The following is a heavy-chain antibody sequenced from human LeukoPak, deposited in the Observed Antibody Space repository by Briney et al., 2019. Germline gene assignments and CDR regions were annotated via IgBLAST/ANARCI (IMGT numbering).Heavy chain of an antibody. V-gene: IGHV1-46*01. Sequence: GASVKVSCKTSGYTFTSYYIHWVRQAPGQGLEWMGLIDPSGGSTSYAQNFQGRVTMTRDTSTSTVYMELSSLRSEDTAVYYCARAQSGSYLGNWFDPWGQGTLVTVSS. J-gene: IGHJ5*02. CDR3: ARAQSGSYLGNWFDP. CDR2: IDPSGGST. D-gene: IGHD1-26*01. CDR1: GYTFTSYY.